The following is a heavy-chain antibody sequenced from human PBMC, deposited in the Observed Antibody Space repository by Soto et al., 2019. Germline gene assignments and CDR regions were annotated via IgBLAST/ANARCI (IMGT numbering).Heavy chain of an antibody. Sequence: QLQLQESAPGLVKPSETLSLTCTVSGGSISSSSYYWGWIRQPPGKGLEWIGSIYYSGNTYYTPSLKSRVTISVDTSKNQFSLKLSSVTAADTAVYYCAREGGRYCTGGSCQVDYWGQGTLVTVSS. CDR2: IYYSGNT. V-gene: IGHV4-39*02. CDR1: GGSISSSSYY. D-gene: IGHD2-15*01. J-gene: IGHJ4*02. CDR3: AREGGRYCTGGSCQVDY.